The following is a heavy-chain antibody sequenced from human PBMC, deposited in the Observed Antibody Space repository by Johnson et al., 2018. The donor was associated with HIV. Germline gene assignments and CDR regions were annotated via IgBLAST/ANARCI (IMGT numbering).Heavy chain of an antibody. CDR3: ARDRGIYEGAFDI. D-gene: IGHD3-3*01. CDR2: IKQDGSEK. CDR1: GFTFSSYW. Sequence: VQLVESGGGVVQPGRSLRLSCAASGFTFSSYWMSWVRQAPGKGLEWVANIKQDGSEKYYVDSVKGRFTISRDNAKNSLYLQMNSLRAEDTAVYYCARDRGIYEGAFDIWCQGTMVTVSS. V-gene: IGHV3-7*01. J-gene: IGHJ3*02.